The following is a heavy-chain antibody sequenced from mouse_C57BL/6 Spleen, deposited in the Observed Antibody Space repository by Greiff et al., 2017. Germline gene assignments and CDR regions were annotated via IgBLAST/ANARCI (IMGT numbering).Heavy chain of an antibody. CDR1: GYTFTSYW. CDR3: AREREYDYDWFAY. D-gene: IGHD2-4*01. V-gene: IGHV1-53*01. CDR2: INPSNGGP. Sequence: VQLQQPGTELVKPGASVKLSCKASGYTFTSYWMHWVKQRPGQGLEWIGNINPSNGGPNYNEKFKSQATLTVDKSSSTAYMQISSLTSEDAAVDYCAREREYDYDWFAYWGQGTLVTVSA. J-gene: IGHJ3*01.